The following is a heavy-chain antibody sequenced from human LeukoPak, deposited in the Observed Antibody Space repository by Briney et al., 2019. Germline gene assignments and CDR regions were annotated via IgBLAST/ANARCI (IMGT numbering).Heavy chain of an antibody. D-gene: IGHD4-17*01. Sequence: PETLSLTCTVSGGSISSSSYYWGWIRQPPGKGLEWIGSIYYSGSTYYNPSLKGRVTISVDTSKNQFSLKLSSVTAADTAVYYCARRVLGLRPFDYWGQGTLVTVSS. CDR2: IYYSGST. CDR3: ARRVLGLRPFDY. CDR1: GGSISSSSYY. J-gene: IGHJ4*02. V-gene: IGHV4-39*01.